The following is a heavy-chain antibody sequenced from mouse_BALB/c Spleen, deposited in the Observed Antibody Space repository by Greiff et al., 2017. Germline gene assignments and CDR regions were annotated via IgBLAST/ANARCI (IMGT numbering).Heavy chain of an antibody. Sequence: QVQLKESGAELARPGASVKLSCKASGYTFTSYWMQWVKQRPGQGLEWIGAIYPGDGDTRYTQKFKGKATLTADKSSSTAYMQLSSLASEDSAVYYCAREGGGEALYYAMDYWGQGTSVTVSS. CDR1: GYTFTSYW. J-gene: IGHJ4*01. D-gene: IGHD2-13*01. CDR2: IYPGDGDT. V-gene: IGHV1-87*01. CDR3: AREGGGEALYYAMDY.